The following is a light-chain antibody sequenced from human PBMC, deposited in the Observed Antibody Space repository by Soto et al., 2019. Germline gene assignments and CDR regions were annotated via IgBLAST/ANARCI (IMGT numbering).Light chain of an antibody. V-gene: IGKV3-15*01. J-gene: IGKJ4*01. CDR2: SAS. CDR1: QSVSSN. CDR3: QQYNNWHPLT. Sequence: EIVMTQSPATLSVSPGERATLSCRASQSVSSNLAWYQQKPGQAPRLLIYSASTMATGIPARFSGSGSGTEFTLTISSLQSEDFSVYYCQQYNNWHPLTFGGGTKVEIK.